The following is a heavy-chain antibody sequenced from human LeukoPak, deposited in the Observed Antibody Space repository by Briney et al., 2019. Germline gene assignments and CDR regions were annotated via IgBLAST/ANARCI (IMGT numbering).Heavy chain of an antibody. CDR2: IKQDGSEK. J-gene: IGHJ6*03. CDR3: VPYYYYYMDV. V-gene: IGHV3-7*01. Sequence: PGGSLRLSCAASGFNFSSYWMSWVRQAPGKGLEWVANIKQDGSEKYYVDSVKGRFTISRDNAKNSLYLQMNSLRAEDTAVYYRVPYYYYYMDVWGKGTTVTVSS. CDR1: GFNFSSYW.